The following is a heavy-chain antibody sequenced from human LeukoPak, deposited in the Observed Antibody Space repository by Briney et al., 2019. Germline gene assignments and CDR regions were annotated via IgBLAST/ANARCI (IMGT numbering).Heavy chain of an antibody. D-gene: IGHD4-17*01. Sequence: GGSLRLSCAASGFTFSSYAMGWVRQAPGKGLEWVSGIGGSGGSTYYADSVKGRFTISRDNSKNTLYLQMNSLRAEDTAVYYCAKKITVTYFNDYWGQGTLVTV. CDR2: IGGSGGST. V-gene: IGHV3-23*01. CDR1: GFTFSSYA. J-gene: IGHJ4*02. CDR3: AKKITVTYFNDY.